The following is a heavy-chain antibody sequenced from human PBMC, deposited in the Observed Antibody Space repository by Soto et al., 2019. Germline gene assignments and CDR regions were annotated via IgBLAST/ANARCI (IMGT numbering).Heavy chain of an antibody. D-gene: IGHD3-9*01. Sequence: SLKVSCKASGFTFTSSSVQWVRQARGQRLEWIGWIVVGSGNTNYAQKFQERVTITRDMSTSTAYMELSSLRSEDTAVYYCAADDDTYYDILTGYETQPYYYYGMDVWGQGTTVTVSS. V-gene: IGHV1-58*01. CDR2: IVVGSGNT. J-gene: IGHJ6*02. CDR1: GFTFTSSS. CDR3: AADDDTYYDILTGYETQPYYYYGMDV.